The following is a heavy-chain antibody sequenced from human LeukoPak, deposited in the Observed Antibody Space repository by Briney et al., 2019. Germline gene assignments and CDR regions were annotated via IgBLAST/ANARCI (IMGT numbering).Heavy chain of an antibody. CDR1: GFAFSSFG. V-gene: IGHV3-33*01. J-gene: IGHJ5*02. Sequence: GRSLRLSCAASGFAFSSFGTHWVRQAPGKGLEWVAVIWYDGTNKYYADSVKGRFTISRDNSKNTLYLQMNSLRAEDTAVYYCARATVTRWFDPWGQGTLVTVSS. CDR2: IWYDGTNK. CDR3: ARATVTRWFDP. D-gene: IGHD4-17*01.